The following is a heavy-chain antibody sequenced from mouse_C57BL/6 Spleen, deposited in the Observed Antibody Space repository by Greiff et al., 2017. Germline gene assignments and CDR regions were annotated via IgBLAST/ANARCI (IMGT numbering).Heavy chain of an antibody. D-gene: IGHD1-1*01. Sequence: EVHLVESGGGLVKPGGSLKLSCAASGFTFSSYAMSWVRQTPEKRLEWVATISDGGSYTYYPDNVKGRFTISRDNAKNNLYLQRSHLKSEDTAMYYCARMDTTVVATGFDYWGQGTTLTVSS. J-gene: IGHJ2*01. CDR1: GFTFSSYA. V-gene: IGHV5-4*01. CDR3: ARMDTTVVATGFDY. CDR2: ISDGGSYT.